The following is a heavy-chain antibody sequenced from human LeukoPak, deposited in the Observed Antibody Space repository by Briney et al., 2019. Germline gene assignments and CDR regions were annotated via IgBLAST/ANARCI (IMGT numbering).Heavy chain of an antibody. Sequence: GGSLRLSCAASGFTFSSYSMNWVRQAPGKGLEWVSSISSSSSSYIYYADSVKGRLTISRDNARNSLYLQMNSLRAEDTAVYYCARVDYITGTTSQSPTSSFDDWGQETLVTVSS. CDR1: GFTFSSYS. D-gene: IGHD1-7*01. V-gene: IGHV3-21*01. CDR3: ARVDYITGTTSQSPTSSFDD. J-gene: IGHJ4*02. CDR2: ISSSSSSYI.